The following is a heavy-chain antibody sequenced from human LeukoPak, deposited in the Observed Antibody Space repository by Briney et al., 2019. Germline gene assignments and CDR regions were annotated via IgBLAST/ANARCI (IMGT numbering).Heavy chain of an antibody. Sequence: ASETLSCNCTGSGGSVSGGNYYCSWIRQSPGKVLEWIGDIHYTGYTDYNPSLKSRITMSIDTSKNQFSLNLSSATAADTAVYYCTRTGSTGGYWGQGTLVTVSS. J-gene: IGHJ4*02. CDR2: IHYTGYT. V-gene: IGHV4-61*01. CDR1: GGSVSGGNYY. CDR3: TRTGSTGGY. D-gene: IGHD1-7*01.